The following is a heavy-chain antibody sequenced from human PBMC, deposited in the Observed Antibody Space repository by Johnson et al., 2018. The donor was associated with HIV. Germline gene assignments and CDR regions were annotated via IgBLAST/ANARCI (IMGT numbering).Heavy chain of an antibody. V-gene: IGHV3-9*01. CDR1: GFTFDDYA. Sequence: VQLVESGGGLVQPGRSLRLSCAASGFTFDDYAMHWVRQAPGKGLAWVSGSSWNSGSIGYADSVKGRFTISRDNSKNTLYLQINSLSAEDTAVYYCAREAATTFWGWDAFDIWGQGTMVTISS. D-gene: IGHD3-10*02. CDR2: SSWNSGSI. CDR3: AREAATTFWGWDAFDI. J-gene: IGHJ3*02.